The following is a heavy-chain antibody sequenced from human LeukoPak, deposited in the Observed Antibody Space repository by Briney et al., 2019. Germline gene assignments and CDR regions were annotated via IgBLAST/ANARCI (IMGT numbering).Heavy chain of an antibody. Sequence: PSETLALTCTVSGGSISSGDYYWSWIRQPPGKGLEWIGYIYYSGSTYYNPSLKSRVTISVDTSKNQFSLKLSSVTAADTAVYYCARVTRGPSMVRGDYWGQGTLVTVSS. CDR3: ARVTRGPSMVRGDY. V-gene: IGHV4-30-4*01. J-gene: IGHJ4*02. CDR1: GGSISSGDYY. D-gene: IGHD3-10*01. CDR2: IYYSGST.